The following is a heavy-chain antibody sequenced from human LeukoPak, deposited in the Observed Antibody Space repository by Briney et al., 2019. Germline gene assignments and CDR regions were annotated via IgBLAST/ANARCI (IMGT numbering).Heavy chain of an antibody. V-gene: IGHV4-4*02. J-gene: IGHJ4*02. CDR2: IYHSGST. Sequence: PSETLSLTCAVSGGSISISNWWSWVRQPPGKGLEWIGEIYHSGSTNYNASLKSRVTISVDKSKYQFSLRLNSVTAADTAVYYCARGGYSSSTYYFDYWGQGTLVTVSS. CDR3: ARGGYSSSTYYFDY. CDR1: GGSISISNW. D-gene: IGHD6-13*01.